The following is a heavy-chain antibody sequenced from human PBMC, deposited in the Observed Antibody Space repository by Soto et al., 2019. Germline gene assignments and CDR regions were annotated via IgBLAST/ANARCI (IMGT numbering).Heavy chain of an antibody. CDR1: GYTLTELS. D-gene: IGHD3-22*01. CDR2: FDPEDGET. Sequence: RASVKVSCKVSGYTLTELSMHWVRQAPGKGLEWMGGFDPEDGETIYAQKFQGRVTMTEDTSTDTAYMELSSLRSEDTAVYYCATGPPYYDSSGYYPDYWGQGTLVTVSS. J-gene: IGHJ4*02. V-gene: IGHV1-24*01. CDR3: ATGPPYYDSSGYYPDY.